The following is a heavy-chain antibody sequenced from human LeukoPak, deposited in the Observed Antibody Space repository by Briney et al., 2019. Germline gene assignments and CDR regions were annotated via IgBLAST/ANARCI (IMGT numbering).Heavy chain of an antibody. D-gene: IGHD3-22*01. CDR2: ISSSSSYI. J-gene: IGHJ4*02. V-gene: IGHV3-21*01. Sequence: GGSLRLSCAASGFTFSSYSMNWVRQAPGKGLEWVSSISSSSSYIYYADSVKGRFTISRDNAKNSLYLQMNSLRAEDTAVYYCARERPYYYDSSGYYQDWGQGTLVTVSS. CDR3: ARERPYYYDSSGYYQD. CDR1: GFTFSSYS.